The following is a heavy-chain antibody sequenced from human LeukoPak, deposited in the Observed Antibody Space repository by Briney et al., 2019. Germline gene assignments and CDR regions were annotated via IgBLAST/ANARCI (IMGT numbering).Heavy chain of an antibody. V-gene: IGHV3-13*01. D-gene: IGHD4-17*01. CDR1: GFTFGSYD. J-gene: IGHJ4*02. CDR2: FHTDGGT. CDR3: ARGSGPGVTTIDS. Sequence: GGSLRLSCAASGFTFGSYDMHWVRQAPGEGLEWVSAFHTDGGTFYLDSVRGRFTVSREDATNSLYLQLDTLRAGDTAVYYCARGSGPGVTTIDSWGQGTLVLVSS.